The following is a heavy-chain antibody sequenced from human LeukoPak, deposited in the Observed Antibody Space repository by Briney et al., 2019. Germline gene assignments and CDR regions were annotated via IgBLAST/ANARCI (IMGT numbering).Heavy chain of an antibody. CDR1: GASISSSAYY. D-gene: IGHD6-13*01. CDR2: IYYSGNT. CDR3: ARFSSIAAAFDY. Sequence: SETLSLTCIISGASISSSAYYWGWIRQPPGKGLEWIGTIYYSGNTYYNPSLQSRVTISVDTSKNQFSLNLSSVTAADTAVYYCARFSSIAAAFDYWGLGTLVTVSS. V-gene: IGHV4-39*07. J-gene: IGHJ4*02.